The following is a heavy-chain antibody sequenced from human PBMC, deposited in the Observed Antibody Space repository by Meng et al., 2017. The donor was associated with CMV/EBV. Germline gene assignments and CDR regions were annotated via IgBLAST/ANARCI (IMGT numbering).Heavy chain of an antibody. J-gene: IGHJ5*01. CDR2: INWNGGST. CDR3: ARAAVFEKIVVVPTAIGS. D-gene: IGHD2-2*01. CDR1: GFTFDDYG. Sequence: GGSLRLSCAASGFTFDDYGMSWVRQAPGKGLEWVSGINWNGGSTGYADSVKGRFTISRDNAKNSVFLQMNSLGAEDTAMYYCARAAVFEKIVVVPTAIGSWGRGTLVTVSS. V-gene: IGHV3-20*04.